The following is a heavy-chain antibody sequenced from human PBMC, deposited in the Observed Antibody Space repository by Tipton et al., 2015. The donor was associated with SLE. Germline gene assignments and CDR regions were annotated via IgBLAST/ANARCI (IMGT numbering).Heavy chain of an antibody. D-gene: IGHD2-15*01. CDR3: SRDRYCSGGSCSGVDY. CDR1: GFTFSTYW. CDR2: INRDGSRI. V-gene: IGHV3-74*01. J-gene: IGHJ4*02. Sequence: GSLRLSCAASGFTFSTYWMHWVRQAPGKGLVWVSRINRDGSRITYADSVKGRFTISRDNAKNTLYLQMNSLRAEDTAVYYCSRDRYCSGGSCSGVDYWGQGTLVTVSS.